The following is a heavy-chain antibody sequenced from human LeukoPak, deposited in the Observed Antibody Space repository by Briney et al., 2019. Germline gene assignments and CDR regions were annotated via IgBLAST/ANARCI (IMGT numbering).Heavy chain of an antibody. CDR2: IKEDGSEI. CDR3: ARDRGYSSFDY. V-gene: IGHV3-7*01. Sequence: GGPLRLPCEASAFPFSSYWMSGVRRAPGKGLDWVANIKEDGSEINYVDSVKGRFTISRDNAKNSLFLQMNSLRVEDTAVYYCARDRGYSSFDYWGQGTLVTVSS. CDR1: AFPFSSYW. J-gene: IGHJ4*02. D-gene: IGHD4-23*01.